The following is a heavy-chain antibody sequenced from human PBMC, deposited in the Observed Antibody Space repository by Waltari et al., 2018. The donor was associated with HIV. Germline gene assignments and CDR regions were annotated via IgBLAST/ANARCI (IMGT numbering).Heavy chain of an antibody. CDR2: IYPDDADT. Sequence: EVQLEQSGAEVKKPGESLKISCKASGLPLPNYWIAWVRQTPGKGLEWMGIIYPDDADTRYSPSFEGHVTISADKSTTTAYLQWTSLGASDTGIYYCARHRLGRSWFDPWGQGTLVTVSS. CDR3: ARHRLGRSWFDP. D-gene: IGHD6-6*01. V-gene: IGHV5-51*01. J-gene: IGHJ5*02. CDR1: GLPLPNYW.